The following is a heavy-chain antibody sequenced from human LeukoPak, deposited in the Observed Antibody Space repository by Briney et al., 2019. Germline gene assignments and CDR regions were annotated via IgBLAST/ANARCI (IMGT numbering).Heavy chain of an antibody. Sequence: GGSLRLSCAASGFSFSSYRMNWVRQAPGKGLEWVSSVSNSGDYIHYADSVKGRFTISRDNSKNSLYLQMNSLRAEDTAVYYCARGFGMAYYYYSMDVWGKGTTVTISS. CDR2: VSNSGDYI. CDR1: GFSFSSYR. V-gene: IGHV3-21*06. J-gene: IGHJ6*03. CDR3: ARGFGMAYYYYSMDV. D-gene: IGHD3-16*01.